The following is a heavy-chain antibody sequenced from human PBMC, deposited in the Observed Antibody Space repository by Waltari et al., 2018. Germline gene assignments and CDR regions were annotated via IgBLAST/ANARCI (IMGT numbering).Heavy chain of an antibody. CDR2: IYSGGST. CDR3: AASGYSSGWDFDY. V-gene: IGHV3-53*02. Sequence: EVQLVETGGGLIQPGGSLRLSCAASGFTVRGHYMTWVRQAPGKGLEWVSIIYSGGSTYYADSVKGRFTISRDNSKNMLYLQMNSLRAEDMAVYYCAASGYSSGWDFDYWGQGTLVTVSS. CDR1: GFTVRGHY. J-gene: IGHJ4*02. D-gene: IGHD6-19*01.